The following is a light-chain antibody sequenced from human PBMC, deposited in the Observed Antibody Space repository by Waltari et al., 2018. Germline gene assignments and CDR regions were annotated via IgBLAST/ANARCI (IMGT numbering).Light chain of an antibody. J-gene: IGLJ3*02. CDR1: ALPKKN. CDR3: CSTDSSGNHGV. CDR2: EDR. Sequence: SSRLKPPPSLSVSPGQPARITRFGDALPKKNANCYQQMTGQAPGLVIYEDRKRPSGIPETFSGSSSVTMATLTISGAQVEDEADYYCCSTDSSGNHGVFGGGTKLTVL. V-gene: IGLV3-10*01.